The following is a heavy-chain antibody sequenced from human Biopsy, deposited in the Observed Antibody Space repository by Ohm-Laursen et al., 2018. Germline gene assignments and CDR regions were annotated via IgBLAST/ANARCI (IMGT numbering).Heavy chain of an antibody. J-gene: IGHJ6*02. Sequence: GSLRLSCTAPGFTFSSYGMSWVRQVPGKGLVWVSHIKSVGSWTNYADSVKGRFTISRDNAKNTLYLQMNSLRAEDTAVYYCVSFLKDLNMAVWGQGTTVTVSS. D-gene: IGHD2-15*01. CDR3: VSFLKDLNMAV. CDR1: GFTFSSYG. CDR2: IKSVGSWT. V-gene: IGHV3-74*01.